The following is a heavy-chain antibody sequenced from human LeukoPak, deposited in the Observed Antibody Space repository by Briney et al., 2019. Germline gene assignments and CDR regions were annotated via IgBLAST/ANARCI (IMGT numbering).Heavy chain of an antibody. V-gene: IGHV4-39*01. J-gene: IGHJ3*02. CDR1: GGSISSSSYY. CDR2: IYYNRSP. CDR3: ASGRHSGTYFQAFDI. D-gene: IGHD1-26*01. Sequence: SETLSLTCTVSGGSISSSSYYWGWIRQPPGKGLEWIGSIYYNRSPYYNPSLKSRVTASVDTPKNQFSLKLRSVTAAVTAVYYCASGRHSGTYFQAFDIWGQGTMVTVSS.